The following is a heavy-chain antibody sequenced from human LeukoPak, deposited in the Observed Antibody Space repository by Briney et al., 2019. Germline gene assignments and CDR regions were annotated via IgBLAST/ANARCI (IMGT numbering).Heavy chain of an antibody. D-gene: IGHD3-10*02. J-gene: IGHJ3*02. CDR1: GFTFSCYT. Sequence: SGGSLRLSCAASGFTFSCYTMHWVRQAPGKGLEWVAFISYDGSNKDYADSVKGRFTISRDNSKKTLYLQMNTLRAEDTAVYYCARSILFMSADAFDIWGQGTMVTVSS. V-gene: IGHV3-30-3*01. CDR2: ISYDGSNK. CDR3: ARSILFMSADAFDI.